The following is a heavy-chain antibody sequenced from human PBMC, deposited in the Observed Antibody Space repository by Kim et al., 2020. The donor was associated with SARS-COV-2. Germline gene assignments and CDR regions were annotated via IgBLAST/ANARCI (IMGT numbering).Heavy chain of an antibody. D-gene: IGHD2-15*01. CDR3: GMCSGGICKDCYFDS. J-gene: IGHJ4*02. CDR2: IRYHGSSI. V-gene: IGHV3-33*08. Sequence: GGSLRLSCAASGFTFSTYGMRWVRQAPGKGLEWVAIIRYHGSSIYYADSVKGRFTISRDNSKNTLYLHMNSLRGEDTAMYYCGMCSGGICKDCYFDSWGQGTRDTVST. CDR1: GFTFSTYG.